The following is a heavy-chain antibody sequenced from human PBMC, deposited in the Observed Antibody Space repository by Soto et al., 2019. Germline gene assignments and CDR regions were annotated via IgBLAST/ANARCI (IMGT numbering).Heavy chain of an antibody. CDR2: IYYTGST. J-gene: IGHJ4*02. CDR3: ARWNIRRFDY. CDR1: GGSISSDY. D-gene: IGHD1-1*01. Sequence: SETLSLTCTVSGGSISSDYWMWIRQPPGKGLEWIGYIYYTGSTNYNPSLKSRVTISLETSKKQFSLKLKSVTAADTAVYYCARWNIRRFDYWGQGTLLTVSS. V-gene: IGHV4-59*08.